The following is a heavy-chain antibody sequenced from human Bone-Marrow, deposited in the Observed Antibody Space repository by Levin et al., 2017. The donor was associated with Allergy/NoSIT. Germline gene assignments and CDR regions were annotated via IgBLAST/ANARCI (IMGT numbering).Heavy chain of an antibody. CDR3: ANPSGSGWYNPH. V-gene: IGHV3-23*01. CDR2: ISGSGGST. J-gene: IGHJ1*01. D-gene: IGHD6-19*01. CDR1: GFTFSSYA. Sequence: LSLTCAASGFTFSSYAMSWVRQAPGKGLEWVSGISGSGGSTYYADSVKGRFTISRDNSRNTLYLQMNSLRAEDTALYYCANPSGSGWYNPHWGQGTLVTVSS.